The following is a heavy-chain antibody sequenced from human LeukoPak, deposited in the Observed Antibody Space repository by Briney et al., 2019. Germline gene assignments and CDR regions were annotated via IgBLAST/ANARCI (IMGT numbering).Heavy chain of an antibody. V-gene: IGHV3-23*01. CDR3: AKDLWMIAVEDSGSPIDY. D-gene: IGHD3-22*01. Sequence: PGGSLRLSCAASGFTFSSYAMSWVRQAPGKGLEWVSAISGSGGSTYYADSVKGRFTISRDNSKNTLYLQMNSLRAEDTAVYYCAKDLWMIAVEDSGSPIDYWGQGTLVTVSS. CDR2: ISGSGGST. J-gene: IGHJ4*02. CDR1: GFTFSSYA.